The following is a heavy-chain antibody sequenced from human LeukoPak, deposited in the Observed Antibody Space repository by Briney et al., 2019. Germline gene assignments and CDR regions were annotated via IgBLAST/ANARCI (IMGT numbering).Heavy chain of an antibody. D-gene: IGHD6-19*01. Sequence: GGSLRLSCAASRFTVTSNYMSWVRQAPGKGLEWVSVIYNGGSTNYADSVKGRFTISRDNPKNTLYLQMNSLRAEDTAVYFFARASQWLAFDNWGQGTLVTVSS. J-gene: IGHJ4*02. V-gene: IGHV3-66*01. CDR3: ARASQWLAFDN. CDR1: RFTVTSNY. CDR2: IYNGGST.